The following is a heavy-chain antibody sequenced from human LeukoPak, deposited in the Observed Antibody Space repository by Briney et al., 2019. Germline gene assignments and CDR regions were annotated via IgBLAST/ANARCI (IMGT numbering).Heavy chain of an antibody. CDR3: ARGPTGESGSCLTWFDP. V-gene: IGHV4-34*01. CDR1: GGSFSGYY. J-gene: IGHJ5*02. D-gene: IGHD1-26*01. CDR2: INHSGST. Sequence: SETLSLTCAVYGGSFSGYYWSWIRQPPGKGLEWIGEINHSGSTNYNPSLKSRVTISVDTSKNQFSLKLSSVTAADTAVYYCARGPTGESGSCLTWFDPWGQGTLVTVSS.